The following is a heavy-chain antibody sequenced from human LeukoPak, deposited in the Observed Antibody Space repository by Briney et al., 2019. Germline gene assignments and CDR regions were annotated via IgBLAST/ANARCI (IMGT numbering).Heavy chain of an antibody. D-gene: IGHD4-17*01. CDR1: GFTFSTYS. V-gene: IGHV3-48*04. Sequence: GGSLRLSCAASGFTFSTYSMNWVRQAPGKGLEWVSYISGSSSTIYYADSVKGRFTVSRDNAKNSLYLQMTSLRAEDTALYYCARDLLTTMTGGYWGQGTLVTVSS. CDR3: ARDLLTTMTGGY. CDR2: ISGSSSTI. J-gene: IGHJ4*02.